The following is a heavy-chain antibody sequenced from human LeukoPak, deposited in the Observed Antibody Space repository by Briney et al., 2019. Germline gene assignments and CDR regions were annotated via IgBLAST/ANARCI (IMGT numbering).Heavy chain of an antibody. CDR1: GFTVSSNS. Sequence: GGSLRLSCTVSGFTVSSNSMSWVRRAPGKGLEWVSFIYSDNTHYSDSVKGRFTISRDNSKNTLYLQMNSLRAEDTAVYYCARELKGELRYNWFDPWGQGTLVTVSS. J-gene: IGHJ5*02. V-gene: IGHV3-53*01. CDR2: IYSDNT. CDR3: ARELKGELRYNWFDP. D-gene: IGHD1-26*01.